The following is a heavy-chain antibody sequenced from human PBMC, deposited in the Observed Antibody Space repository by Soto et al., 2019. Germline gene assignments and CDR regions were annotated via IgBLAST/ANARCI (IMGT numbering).Heavy chain of an antibody. CDR2: IYYSGST. V-gene: IGHV4-31*03. Sequence: TLSLTGTVSGGSISSGGYYWSWIRQHPGKGLEWIGYIYYSGSTYYNPSLKSRVTISVDTSKNQFSLKLSSVTAADTAVYYCARGPPLGYCSSTSCYTGAFDPWGQGTLVTVS. CDR3: ARGPPLGYCSSTSCYTGAFDP. CDR1: GGSISSGGYY. J-gene: IGHJ5*02. D-gene: IGHD2-2*02.